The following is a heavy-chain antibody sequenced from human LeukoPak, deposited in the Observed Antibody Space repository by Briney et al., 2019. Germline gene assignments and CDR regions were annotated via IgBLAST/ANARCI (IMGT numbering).Heavy chain of an antibody. CDR3: ARERSGSYYDY. Sequence: SSETLSLTCTVSGGSISSYYWSWIRLPPGKGLEWIGYLSKSGNTNYSPSLKSRVAISVDTSKNQFSLNLSSVTPADTAVYFCARERSGSYYDYWGQGTLVTVSS. CDR2: LSKSGNT. D-gene: IGHD3-10*01. CDR1: GGSISSYY. V-gene: IGHV4-59*01. J-gene: IGHJ4*02.